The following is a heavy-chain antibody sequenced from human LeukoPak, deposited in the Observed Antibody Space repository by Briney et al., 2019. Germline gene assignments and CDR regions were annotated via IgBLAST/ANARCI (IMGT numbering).Heavy chain of an antibody. CDR2: ISGSGGST. Sequence: GGSLRLSCAASGFTFGSYAMSWVRQAPGKGLEWVSAISGSGGSTYYADSVKGRFTISRDNSKNTLYLQMNSLRAEDTAVSYCAKFEQQLASSLYYWGQGTLVTVSS. CDR1: GFTFGSYA. J-gene: IGHJ4*02. CDR3: AKFEQQLASSLYY. D-gene: IGHD6-13*01. V-gene: IGHV3-23*01.